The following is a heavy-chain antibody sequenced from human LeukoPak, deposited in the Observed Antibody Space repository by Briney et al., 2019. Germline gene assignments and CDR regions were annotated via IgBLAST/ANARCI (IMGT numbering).Heavy chain of an antibody. CDR3: ARGGYYDSSAYRVLDY. J-gene: IGHJ4*02. CDR1: GYTFTGYY. CDR2: INPNSGGT. V-gene: IGHV1-2*02. D-gene: IGHD3-22*01. Sequence: ASVKVSCKASGYTFTGYYMHWVRRAPGQGLEWMGWINPNSGGTNSAQKFQGRVTMTRDTSISTAHMELSRLRSDDTAVYCCARGGYYDSSAYRVLDYWGQGTLVTVSS.